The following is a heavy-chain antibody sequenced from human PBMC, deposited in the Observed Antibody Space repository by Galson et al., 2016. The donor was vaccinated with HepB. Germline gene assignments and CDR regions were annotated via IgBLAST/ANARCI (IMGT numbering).Heavy chain of an antibody. J-gene: IGHJ4*02. CDR2: SGSGGPT. D-gene: IGHD3-9*01. Sequence: SLRLSCAASGFTFSSYAMRWVRQAPGKGLEWVSSSGSGGPTYYADSATGRFTISRDNSKNTLFLQMHSLRADDTAVYYCAKSVLEYDILTGYYRRGADYWGQGTLVTVSS. V-gene: IGHV3-23*01. CDR3: AKSVLEYDILTGYYRRGADY. CDR1: GFTFSSYA.